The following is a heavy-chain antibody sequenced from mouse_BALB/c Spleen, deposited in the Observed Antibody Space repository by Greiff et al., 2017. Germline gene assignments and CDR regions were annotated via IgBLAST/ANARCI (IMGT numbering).Heavy chain of an antibody. Sequence: QVQLQQSAAELARPGASVKMSCKASGYTFTSYTMHWVKQRPGQGLEWIGYINPSSGYTEYNQKFKDKTTLTADKSSSTAYMQLSSLTSEDSAVYYCARDGYYWYFDVWGAGTTVTVSS. CDR3: ARDGYYWYFDV. CDR1: GYTFTSYT. D-gene: IGHD2-3*01. V-gene: IGHV1-4*02. CDR2: INPSSGYT. J-gene: IGHJ1*01.